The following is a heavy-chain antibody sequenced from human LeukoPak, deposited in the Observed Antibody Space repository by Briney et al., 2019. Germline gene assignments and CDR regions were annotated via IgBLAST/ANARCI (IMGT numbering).Heavy chain of an antibody. D-gene: IGHD3-22*01. CDR1: GYTFTGYY. CDR2: INPNSGDT. V-gene: IGHV1-2*02. J-gene: IGHJ4*02. Sequence: ASVKVSCKASGYTFTGYYMHWVRQAPGQGLDWMGWINPNSGDTNYAQKLQGRVTMTTDTSTSTAYMELGSLRSDDTAVYYCARVEDYYDSSGYYYFDYWGQGTLVTVSS. CDR3: ARVEDYYDSSGYYYFDY.